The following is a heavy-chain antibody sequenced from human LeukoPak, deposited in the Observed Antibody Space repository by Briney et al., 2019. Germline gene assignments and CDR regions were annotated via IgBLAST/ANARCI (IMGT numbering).Heavy chain of an antibody. D-gene: IGHD1-1*01. CDR2: ISYDGSNK. J-gene: IGHJ5*02. CDR3: ARFLGTTGGA. Sequence: GGSLRLSCAASGFTFSSYAMHWVRQAPGKGLEWVAVISYDGSNKYYADSVKGRFTISRDNSKNTLYLQMNSLRAEDTAVYYCARFLGTTGGAWGQGTLVTVSS. CDR1: GFTFSSYA. V-gene: IGHV3-30-3*01.